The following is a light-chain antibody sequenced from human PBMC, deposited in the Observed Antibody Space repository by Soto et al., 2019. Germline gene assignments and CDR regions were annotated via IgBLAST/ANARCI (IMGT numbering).Light chain of an antibody. J-gene: IGKJ2*01. CDR1: QSISDY. Sequence: DIQMTQSPSSLSASVGDRVTITCRASQSISDYLNWYQQKPGKAPKLLIHAASSLQSGVPSRFSGSGSGTDFTLTISSLQPEEFATYYCQQSYNTLLYTFGQGTKLEIK. CDR2: AAS. CDR3: QQSYNTLLYT. V-gene: IGKV1-39*01.